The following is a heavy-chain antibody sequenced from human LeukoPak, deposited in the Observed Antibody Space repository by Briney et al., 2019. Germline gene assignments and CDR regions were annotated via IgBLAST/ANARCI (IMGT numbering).Heavy chain of an antibody. Sequence: GASLRLSCAASGFTFSTYSMTWVRRAPGKGLEWASTVSGNGDHTYYADSVKGRFTISRDKSRNTLYLQMNSLGAEDTALYYCAKDILGYGDYPLYGMDVWGQGTTVTVSS. CDR1: GFTFSTYS. CDR3: AKDILGYGDYPLYGMDV. D-gene: IGHD4-17*01. V-gene: IGHV3-23*01. CDR2: VSGNGDHT. J-gene: IGHJ6*02.